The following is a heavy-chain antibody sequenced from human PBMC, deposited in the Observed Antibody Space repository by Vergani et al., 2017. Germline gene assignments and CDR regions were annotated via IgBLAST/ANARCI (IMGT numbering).Heavy chain of an antibody. D-gene: IGHD3-16*02. J-gene: IGHJ5*01. CDR1: GFSFNSYW. V-gene: IGHV3-74*03. CDR3: ARAICIESCYMSKWLDS. Sequence: DVHLAESGGGFFQPGGSLRLSCSASGFSFNSYWMHWVRQVPGKGLLWVSRVKSDGSITAYADSVKGRFTISRDNAQNTLYLQMNSLRLEDTGVYYCARAICIESCYMSKWLDSWGQGTLVTVSS. CDR2: VKSDGSIT.